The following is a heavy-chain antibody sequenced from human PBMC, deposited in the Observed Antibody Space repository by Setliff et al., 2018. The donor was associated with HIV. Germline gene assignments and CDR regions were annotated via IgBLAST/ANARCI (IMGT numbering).Heavy chain of an antibody. Sequence: GASVKVSCKASGYTFSSYGISWVRQAPGQGLEWMGWISGYNGNTKYVQKLQGRVTMTTDTSTRTVYKELRSLRHDDTAEYFCARVPYRSAWFSGGHDAFDVWGQGTMVTVSS. J-gene: IGHJ3*01. CDR1: GYTFSSYG. V-gene: IGHV1-18*01. CDR2: ISGYNGNT. D-gene: IGHD6-19*01. CDR3: ARVPYRSAWFSGGHDAFDV.